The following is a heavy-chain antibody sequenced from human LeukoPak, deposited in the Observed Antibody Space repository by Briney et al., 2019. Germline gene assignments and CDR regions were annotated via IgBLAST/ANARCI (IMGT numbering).Heavy chain of an antibody. CDR1: GFTFSNYW. V-gene: IGHV3-7*03. J-gene: IGHJ4*02. CDR3: ARDSSVVGATIFDY. Sequence: PGGSLRVSCEASGFTFSNYWMSWVRQAPGKGLEWVANIKHDGSEDHYVDSVKGRFTISRDNAKNSLYLQMNSLRAEDTALYYCARDSSVVGATIFDYWGQGTLVTVSS. D-gene: IGHD1-26*01. CDR2: IKHDGSED.